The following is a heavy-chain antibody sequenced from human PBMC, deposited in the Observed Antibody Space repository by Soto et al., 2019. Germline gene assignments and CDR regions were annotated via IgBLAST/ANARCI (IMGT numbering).Heavy chain of an antibody. CDR1: GFSFTNYW. V-gene: IGHV5-10-1*01. CDR2: IDPVDSYA. J-gene: IGHJ5*02. Sequence: PGESLNISCNVSGFSFTNYWISWVRQMPGKGLEWMGNIDPVDSYANYSPSFQGHVTFSVDTSISTAYLQWSSLKASDTAMYFCARIESIARNWFDPWGQGTLVPVSS. D-gene: IGHD6-13*01. CDR3: ARIESIARNWFDP.